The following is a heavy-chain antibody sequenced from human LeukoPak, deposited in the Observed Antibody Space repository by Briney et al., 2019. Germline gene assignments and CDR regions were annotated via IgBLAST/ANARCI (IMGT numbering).Heavy chain of an antibody. J-gene: IGHJ4*02. Sequence: GGSLRLSCAASGFTFSRSWMNWVRQGPGKGLEWVANIKEDGGEIYYLDSVKGRFTISRDNAKNSLYLQMNSLRAEDTAVYYCARINNDLDSTSDVWGQGTLVTVSS. D-gene: IGHD2-2*01. V-gene: IGHV3-7*01. CDR2: IKEDGGEI. CDR1: GFTFSRSW. CDR3: ARINNDLDSTSDV.